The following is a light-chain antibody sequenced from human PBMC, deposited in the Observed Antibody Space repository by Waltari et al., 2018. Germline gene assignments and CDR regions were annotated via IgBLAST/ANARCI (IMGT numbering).Light chain of an antibody. Sequence: SYVLTQPTSVSVAPGQTANMPCGGSNIGSKSVNWYQQKPGQAPVLVVFDGSDRPAGIPERISGSTSENTATLTISGAEAGDEAAYYCQVWDSSNDHWVFGGGTKLTVL. CDR1: NIGSKS. J-gene: IGLJ3*02. CDR3: QVWDSSNDHWV. CDR2: DGS. V-gene: IGLV3-21*02.